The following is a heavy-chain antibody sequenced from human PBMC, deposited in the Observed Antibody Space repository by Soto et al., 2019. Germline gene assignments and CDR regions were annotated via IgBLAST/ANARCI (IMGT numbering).Heavy chain of an antibody. V-gene: IGHV1-2*02. J-gene: IGHJ6*02. CDR3: ARGRSDFWSGYSCYYGMDV. Sequence: ASVKVSCKASGYTFTGYYMHWVRQAPGQGLEWMGWINPNSGGTNYAQKFQGRVTMTRDTSISTAYMELSRLRSDDTAVYYCARGRSDFWSGYSCYYGMDVWGQGTTVTVSS. D-gene: IGHD3-3*01. CDR2: INPNSGGT. CDR1: GYTFTGYY.